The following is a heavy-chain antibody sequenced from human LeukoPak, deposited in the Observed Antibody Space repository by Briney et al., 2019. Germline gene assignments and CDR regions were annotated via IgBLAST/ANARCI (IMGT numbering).Heavy chain of an antibody. V-gene: IGHV4-4*07. J-gene: IGHJ3*02. CDR1: GGSISSYY. D-gene: IGHD6-13*01. CDR2: IYTSGST. CDR3: AGAPGVAAAAHAFDI. Sequence: EPSETLSLTCTVSGGSISSYYWSWIRQPAGKGLEWIARIYTSGSTNYNPSLKSRVTMSVDTSKNQFSLKLSSVTAADTAVYYCAGAPGVAAAAHAFDIWGQGTMVTVSS.